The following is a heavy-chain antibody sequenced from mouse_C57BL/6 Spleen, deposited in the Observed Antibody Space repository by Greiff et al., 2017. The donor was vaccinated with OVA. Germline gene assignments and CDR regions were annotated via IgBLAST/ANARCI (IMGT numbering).Heavy chain of an antibody. J-gene: IGHJ1*03. D-gene: IGHD1-1*01. Sequence: EVKLTESGGGLVKPGGSLKLSCAASGFTFSDYGMHWVRQAPEKGLEWVAYISSGSSTINYADTVKGRFTISRDNAKNTLFLQMTSLRSEDTAMYYCAMSYYEGWYCDVWGTGTTVTVSS. CDR1: GFTFSDYG. CDR2: ISSGSSTI. CDR3: AMSYYEGWYCDV. V-gene: IGHV5-17*01.